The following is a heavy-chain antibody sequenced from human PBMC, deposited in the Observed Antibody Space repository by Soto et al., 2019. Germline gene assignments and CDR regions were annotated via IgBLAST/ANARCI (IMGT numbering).Heavy chain of an antibody. CDR2: IIPIFGTA. J-gene: IGHJ4*02. D-gene: IGHD4-4*01. Sequence: SVKVSCKASGGTFSSYAISWVREAPGQGLEWMGGIIPIFGTANYAQKFQGRVTITADESTSTAYMELSSLRSEDTAVYYCASNRNDYSNYLGYWGQGTLVTVSS. V-gene: IGHV1-69*13. CDR3: ASNRNDYSNYLGY. CDR1: GGTFSSYA.